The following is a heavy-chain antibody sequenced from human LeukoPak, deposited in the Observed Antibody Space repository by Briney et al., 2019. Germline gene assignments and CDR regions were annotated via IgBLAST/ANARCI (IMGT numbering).Heavy chain of an antibody. Sequence: GRSLRLSCAASGFTFSSYGMHWVRQAPGKGLEWVAVISYDGSNKYYADSVKGRFTISRDNSKNTLYLQMNSLRAEDTAVYYCAKDASWYQLLSYFDYWGQGTLVAVSS. J-gene: IGHJ4*02. CDR3: AKDASWYQLLSYFDY. CDR1: GFTFSSYG. V-gene: IGHV3-30*18. D-gene: IGHD2-2*01. CDR2: ISYDGSNK.